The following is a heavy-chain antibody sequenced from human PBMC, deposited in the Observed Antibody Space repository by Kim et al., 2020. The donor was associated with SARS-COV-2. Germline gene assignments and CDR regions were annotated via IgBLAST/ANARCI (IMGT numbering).Heavy chain of an antibody. V-gene: IGHV3-66*02. D-gene: IGHD5-12*01. Sequence: GGSLRLSCAASGFTVSSNHMSWVRQAPGKGLEWVSVIYSGGSTYYADSVKGRFTISRDNSKNTLYLQMNSLRAEDTAVYYCACSGYPSIKGTDYWGQGTLVTVSS. CDR3: ACSGYPSIKGTDY. CDR2: IYSGGST. CDR1: GFTVSSNH. J-gene: IGHJ4*02.